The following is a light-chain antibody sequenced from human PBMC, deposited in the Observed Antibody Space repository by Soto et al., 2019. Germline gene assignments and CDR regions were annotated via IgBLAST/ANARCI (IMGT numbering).Light chain of an antibody. CDR1: QSVSRNY. Sequence: EIVLTQSPGTLSLSPGERATLSCRASQSVSRNYLAWYQQRPGQAPRLLIYDAFYRATGIPDRFSGRGSGTDFTLTISRLEPEDFAVYYCQQYGDSPRTFGQGTKVEIK. V-gene: IGKV3-20*01. CDR2: DAF. J-gene: IGKJ1*01. CDR3: QQYGDSPRT.